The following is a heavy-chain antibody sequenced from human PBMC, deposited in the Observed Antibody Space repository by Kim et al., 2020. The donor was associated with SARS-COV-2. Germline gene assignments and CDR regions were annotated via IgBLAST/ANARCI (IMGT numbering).Heavy chain of an antibody. V-gene: IGHV4-34*01. J-gene: IGHJ4*02. CDR2: T. Sequence: TNYNPSLKSRVTISVDTSKNQFSLKLSSVTAADTAVYYCASFCDSSGYYYWGQGTLVTVSS. CDR3: ASFCDSSGYYY. D-gene: IGHD3-22*01.